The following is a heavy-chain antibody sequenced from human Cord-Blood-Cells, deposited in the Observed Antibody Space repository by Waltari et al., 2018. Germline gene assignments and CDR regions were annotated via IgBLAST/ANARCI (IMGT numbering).Heavy chain of an antibody. J-gene: IGHJ4*02. D-gene: IGHD3-10*01. CDR2: IHHSGST. Sequence: QVQLQQWGAGLLKPSETLSLTCAVYGGSFSGSSWSWISQPPGKGLEWIGEIHHSGSTNYNPSLKSRVTISVDTSKNQFSLKLSSVTAADTAVYYCARGRGSPGSIFDYWGQGTLVTVSS. V-gene: IGHV4-34*01. CDR3: ARGRGSPGSIFDY. CDR1: GGSFSGSS.